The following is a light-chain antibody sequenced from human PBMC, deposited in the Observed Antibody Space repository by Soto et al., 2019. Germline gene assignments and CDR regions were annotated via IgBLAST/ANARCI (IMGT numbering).Light chain of an antibody. CDR3: QQYSQWPLYT. V-gene: IGKV3-15*01. J-gene: IGKJ2*01. Sequence: EIVMTQSPASLSVSPGERVTLSCRAGQGVTTNFAWYQQKSGQSPRLLIYDVSTRATGVPARFSGSGSGTEFTLTISSLQSEDFALYYCQQYSQWPLYTFGQGTKVDIK. CDR1: QGVTTN. CDR2: DVS.